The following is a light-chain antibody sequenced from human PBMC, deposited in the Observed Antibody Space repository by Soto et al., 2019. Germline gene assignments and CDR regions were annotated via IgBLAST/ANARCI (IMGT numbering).Light chain of an antibody. V-gene: IGLV1-44*01. CDR1: SSDIGSNP. Sequence: QPVLTQPPSASGTPGQRVAISCSGGSSDIGSNPVNWYLHLPRAAPKLLIYRDNQRPSGVPDRFSGSKSGTSASLTISGLQSADEADYFCSAWDDNIYGPVFGGGTKVTVL. CDR2: RDN. CDR3: SAWDDNIYGPV. J-gene: IGLJ2*01.